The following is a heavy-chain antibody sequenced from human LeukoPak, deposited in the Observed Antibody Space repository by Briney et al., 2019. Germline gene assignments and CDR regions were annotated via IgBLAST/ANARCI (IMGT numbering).Heavy chain of an antibody. CDR3: ARFAAVAAIYYFDY. V-gene: IGHV4-59*01. CDR2: ISYSGST. Sequence: SETLSLTCTVSGDSINNYYWSWIRQPPGKGLEWIGYISYSGSTNYNPSLKSRVTISVDTSKNQFSLKLTSVTAADTAVYYCARFAAVAAIYYFDYWGQGTLVTVSS. CDR1: GDSINNYY. J-gene: IGHJ4*02. D-gene: IGHD6-19*01.